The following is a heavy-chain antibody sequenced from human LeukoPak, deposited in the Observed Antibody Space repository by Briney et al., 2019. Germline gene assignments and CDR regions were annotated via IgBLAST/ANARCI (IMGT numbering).Heavy chain of an antibody. CDR1: GFSFTSSA. J-gene: IGHJ4*02. D-gene: IGHD5-24*01. Sequence: GGSLRLSCAASGFSFTSSAMSWVRQAPGKGLEWVSTISGSAGTRKYADSVKGRSTIPRDNSKNTLYLQMNSLRAEDMAVYYCAKDIDAYNQYYMDYWGQGTLATVSS. CDR3: AKDIDAYNQYYMDY. CDR2: ISGSAGTR. V-gene: IGHV3-23*01.